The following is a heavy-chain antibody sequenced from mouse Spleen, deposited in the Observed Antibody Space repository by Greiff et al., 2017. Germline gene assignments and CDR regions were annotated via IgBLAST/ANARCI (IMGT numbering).Heavy chain of an antibody. D-gene: IGHD1-1*01. CDR2: ISSGGSYT. J-gene: IGHJ2*01. Sequence: EVQGVESGGDLVKPGGSLKLSCAASGFTFSSYGMSWVRQTPDKRLEWVATISSGGSYTYYPDSVKGRFTISRDNAKNTLYLQMSSLKSEDTAMYYCARQMILRDFDYWGQGTTLTVSS. V-gene: IGHV5-6*01. CDR3: ARQMILRDFDY. CDR1: GFTFSSYG.